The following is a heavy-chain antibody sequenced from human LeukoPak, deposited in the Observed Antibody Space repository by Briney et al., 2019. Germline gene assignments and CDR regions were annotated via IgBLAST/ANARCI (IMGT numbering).Heavy chain of an antibody. V-gene: IGHV4-4*07. CDR2: FHASGSI. Sequence: SETLSLTCSASGGSLSNYYWSWIRQPAGKGLEWIGSFHASGSINYRPSLKSRVTMSVDTSKNQFSLKLSSVTAADTAVYCCARAIAGAYFDYWGQGTLVTVSS. D-gene: IGHD6-13*01. CDR3: ARAIAGAYFDY. J-gene: IGHJ4*02. CDR1: GGSLSNYY.